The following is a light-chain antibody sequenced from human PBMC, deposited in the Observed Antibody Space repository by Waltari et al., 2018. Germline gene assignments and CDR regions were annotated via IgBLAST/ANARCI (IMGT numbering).Light chain of an antibody. Sequence: EIGLTQSPGTLSLFPGERATLSCRASQSVSSSYLAWYQQKPGQAPRLLIYGASSRATGIPDRFSGSGSGTDFTLTISRLEPEDFAVYYCQQYGSSPRLTFGGGTKVEIK. CDR3: QQYGSSPRLT. CDR1: QSVSSSY. CDR2: GAS. J-gene: IGKJ4*01. V-gene: IGKV3-20*01.